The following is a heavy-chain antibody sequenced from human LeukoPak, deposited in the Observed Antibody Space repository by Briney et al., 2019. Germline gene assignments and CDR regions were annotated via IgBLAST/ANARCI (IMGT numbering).Heavy chain of an antibody. CDR1: GGSISSSSYY. CDR3: ARGRRQLVRSWGY. V-gene: IGHV4-39*07. CDR2: INHSGST. Sequence: PSETLSLTCTVSGGSISSSSYYWTWIRQPPGKGLEWIGEINHSGSTKYNPSLMGRGTMSVDTSKNQFSLKVLSMTAADTAVYYCARGRRQLVRSWGYWGQGTLVTVSS. J-gene: IGHJ4*02. D-gene: IGHD6-13*01.